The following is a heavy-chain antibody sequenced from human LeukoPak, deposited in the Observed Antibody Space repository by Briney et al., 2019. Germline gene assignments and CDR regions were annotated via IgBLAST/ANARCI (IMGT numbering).Heavy chain of an antibody. J-gene: IGHJ4*02. Sequence: GGSLRLSCAASGFSLSSNYMTWVRQAPGKGLEGVAFIYVDGRTYYADSVKGRFTLSRHKCMNALFLQMDSVRVQATAVYYCARDGASCGDDCYSDFWGQGTLVTVSS. V-gene: IGHV3-53*01. CDR1: GFSLSSNY. CDR2: IYVDGRT. CDR3: ARDGASCGDDCYSDF. D-gene: IGHD2-21*02.